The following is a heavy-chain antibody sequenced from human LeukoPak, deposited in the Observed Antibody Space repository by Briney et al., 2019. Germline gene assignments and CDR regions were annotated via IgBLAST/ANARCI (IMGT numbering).Heavy chain of an antibody. Sequence: ASVKVSCKASGYTFTGYYMHWVRQAPGQGLEWMGRINPNSGGTNYAQKFQGWVTMTRDTSISTAYMELSRLRSDDTAVYYCARRGGGTYYDFWSGYYTDLNYFDYWGQGTLVTVSS. CDR2: INPNSGGT. CDR3: ARRGGGTYYDFWSGYYTDLNYFDY. J-gene: IGHJ4*02. V-gene: IGHV1-2*04. D-gene: IGHD3-3*01. CDR1: GYTFTGYY.